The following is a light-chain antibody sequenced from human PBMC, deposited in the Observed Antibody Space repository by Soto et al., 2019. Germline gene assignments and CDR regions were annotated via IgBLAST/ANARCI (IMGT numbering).Light chain of an antibody. V-gene: IGKV3-15*01. J-gene: IGKJ2*01. CDR2: GAS. CDR3: QQYNHLPTYT. Sequence: EVVMTQSPATLSVSPGERATLSCRASQSISSNLAWYQQKAGQAPRLLMYGASTRATGVPARFSGSGSGTEFILTISSLQPAHTAIYRYQQYNHLPTYTFGQGTKLEIK. CDR1: QSISSN.